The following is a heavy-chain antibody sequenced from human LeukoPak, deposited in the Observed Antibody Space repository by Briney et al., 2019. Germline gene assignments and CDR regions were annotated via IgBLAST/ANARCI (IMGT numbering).Heavy chain of an antibody. CDR1: GGTFSSYA. CDR2: IIPIFGTA. Sequence: SVKVSCKASGGTFSSYAISWARQAPGQGLEWMGRIIPIFGTANYAQKFQGRVTITTDESTSTAYMELSSLRSEDTAVYYCAGAKDYGDYVFDYWGQGTLVTVSS. D-gene: IGHD4-17*01. J-gene: IGHJ4*02. CDR3: AGAKDYGDYVFDY. V-gene: IGHV1-69*05.